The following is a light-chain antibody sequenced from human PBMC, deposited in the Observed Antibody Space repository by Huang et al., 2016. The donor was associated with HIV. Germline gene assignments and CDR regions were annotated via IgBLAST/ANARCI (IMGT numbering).Light chain of an antibody. CDR3: QQRRNWPPYT. CDR1: QGVSSS. V-gene: IGKV3-11*01. Sequence: EVVLTQSPATLSLSPGGRATLSCRASQGVSSSFAWYQQKPGQEPRLRIYAVSVRATGIPARFSGSASGTDFTLTISSLEPEDFAVYYCQQRRNWPPYTFGQGTKLEIK. CDR2: AVS. J-gene: IGKJ2*01.